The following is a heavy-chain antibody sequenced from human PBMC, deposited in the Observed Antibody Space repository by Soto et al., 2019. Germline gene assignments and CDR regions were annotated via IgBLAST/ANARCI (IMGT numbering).Heavy chain of an antibody. CDR3: ARDNNWSYDS. CDR2: IKPDGSRT. CDR1: GFTFSSYW. J-gene: IGHJ4*02. D-gene: IGHD1-1*01. Sequence: GGSRRLSCDASGFTFSSYWMHWVRQAPGEGLVWVSYIKPDGSRTKDADSVKGRFTISRDNARNTLYLRMNSLRAEDTAVYYCARDNNWSYDSWGRGPLVTVSS. V-gene: IGHV3-74*03.